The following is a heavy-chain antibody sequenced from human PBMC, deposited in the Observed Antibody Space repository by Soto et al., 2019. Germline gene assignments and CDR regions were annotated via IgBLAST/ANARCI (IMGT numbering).Heavy chain of an antibody. V-gene: IGHV4-59*01. CDR2: VYSTGTT. D-gene: IGHD6-6*01. J-gene: IGHJ6*02. Sequence: WTWIRQPPGKPLEWIGYVYSTGTTNYSPSLKSRVDMSVDTSENQFSLKLRSVTAADAAVYFYARVSKLVAPKDGRRAYFFAMDVWGHGTTVTVS. CDR3: ARVSKLVAPKDGRRAYFFAMDV.